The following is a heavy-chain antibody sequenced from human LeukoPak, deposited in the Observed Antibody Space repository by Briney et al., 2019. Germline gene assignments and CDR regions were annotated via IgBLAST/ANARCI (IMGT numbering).Heavy chain of an antibody. V-gene: IGHV4-34*01. J-gene: IGHJ4*02. D-gene: IGHD2-21*01. CDR3: ARARRVAVAKPRGRFGN. CDR1: GGSFSDYY. Sequence: PSETLSLTCAVYGGSFSDYYWTWIRQPPGRGLEWIGEINHSGTTNYNYNPSLKSRVTISVDTSKNQFSLKLSSVTAADTAVYYCARARRVAVAKPRGRFGNWGRGTLVTVSS. CDR2: INHSGTTNY.